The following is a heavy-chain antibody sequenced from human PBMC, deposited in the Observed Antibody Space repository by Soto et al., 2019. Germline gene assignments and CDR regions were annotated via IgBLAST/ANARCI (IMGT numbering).Heavy chain of an antibody. CDR1: GYTFTSYG. D-gene: IGHD3-10*01. CDR2: ISAYNGNT. Sequence: QVQLVQSGAEVKKPGASVKVSCKASGYTFTSYGISWVRQAPGQGLEWMGWISAYNGNTNYAQKLQGRVTMTTDTSTSTAYMELRSLRSDDTAVYYCARWIYGSRTPERYYYSYYMDVWGKGTTVTVSS. V-gene: IGHV1-18*01. J-gene: IGHJ6*03. CDR3: ARWIYGSRTPERYYYSYYMDV.